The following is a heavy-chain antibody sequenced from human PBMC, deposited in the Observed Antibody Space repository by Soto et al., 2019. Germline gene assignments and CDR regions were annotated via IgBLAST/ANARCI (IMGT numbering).Heavy chain of an antibody. CDR1: GFTFSRHT. Sequence: QVQLVESGGGVVQPGRSLRLSCAASGFTFSRHTMHWVRPAPGKGLEWVAAISDDGSNTYYADSVKGRFTISRDNSKNTLYLQMNILSSEDTAVHHCAREVYYDFLSGFNSHPYYFDDWGQGTLVTVSS. CDR2: ISDDGSNT. D-gene: IGHD3-3*01. V-gene: IGHV3-30-3*01. J-gene: IGHJ4*02. CDR3: AREVYYDFLSGFNSHPYYFDD.